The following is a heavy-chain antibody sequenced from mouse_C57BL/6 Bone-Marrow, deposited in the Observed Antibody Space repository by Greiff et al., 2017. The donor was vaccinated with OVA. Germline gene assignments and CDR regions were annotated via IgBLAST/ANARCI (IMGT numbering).Heavy chain of an antibody. D-gene: IGHD1-1*01. CDR2: IYPRDGST. CDR3: ARDYYGSPWYFDV. Sequence: VKLMESDAELVKPGASVKISCKVSGYTFTDHTIHWMKQRPEQGLEWIGYIYPRDGSTKYNEKFKGKATLTADKSSSTAYMQLNSLTSEDSAVYFCARDYYGSPWYFDVWGTGTTVTVSS. CDR1: GYTFTDHT. V-gene: IGHV1-78*01. J-gene: IGHJ1*03.